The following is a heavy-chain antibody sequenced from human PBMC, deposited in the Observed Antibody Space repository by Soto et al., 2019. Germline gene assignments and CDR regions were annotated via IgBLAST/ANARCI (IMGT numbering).Heavy chain of an antibody. J-gene: IGHJ5*02. V-gene: IGHV1-69*06. CDR2: IIPIFGTA. CDR3: AIFSLRYIAAPTGFDP. Sequence: GASVKVSCKASGDTFSSYAISWVRQAPGQGLEWMGGIIPIFGTANYAQKFQGRVTITADKYTSTAYMELSSLRSEDTAVYYCAIFSLRYIAAPTGFDPWGQGTLVTVSS. CDR1: GDTFSSYA. D-gene: IGHD6-6*01.